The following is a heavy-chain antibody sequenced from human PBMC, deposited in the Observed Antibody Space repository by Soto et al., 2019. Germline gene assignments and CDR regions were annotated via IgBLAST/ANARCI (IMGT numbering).Heavy chain of an antibody. J-gene: IGHJ5*02. V-gene: IGHV1-3*01. Sequence: ASVNVSCKASGYTFSSYAMHLVRQAPGQRLEWMGWINAGNGNTKYSQKFQGRVTITRDTSASTAYMELSSLRSEDTAVYYCARVKGVLRYFDWLLSPWGQGTLVTVSS. CDR1: GYTFSSYA. CDR2: INAGNGNT. D-gene: IGHD3-9*01. CDR3: ARVKGVLRYFDWLLSP.